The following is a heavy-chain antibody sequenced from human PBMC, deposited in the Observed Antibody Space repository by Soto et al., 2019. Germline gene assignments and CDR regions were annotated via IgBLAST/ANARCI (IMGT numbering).Heavy chain of an antibody. Sequence: GASVKVSCKASGYIFTNYALHWVRQAPGQRLEWMGWINPDNGNTKYSQKFQGRVTITRDTSATTAYMELASLRSEDTAVYYCARRAYGDYDFDYWGQGTLVTVSS. D-gene: IGHD4-17*01. CDR3: ARRAYGDYDFDY. V-gene: IGHV1-3*01. J-gene: IGHJ4*02. CDR2: INPDNGNT. CDR1: GYIFTNYA.